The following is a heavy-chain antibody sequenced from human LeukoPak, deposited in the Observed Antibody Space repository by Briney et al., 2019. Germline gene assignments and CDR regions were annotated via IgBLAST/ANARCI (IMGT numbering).Heavy chain of an antibody. CDR1: GFTFSSYG. Sequence: GGSLKLSCAASGFTFSSYGMHWVRQAPGKGLEWVAVTSYDGSNKYYADSVKGRFTISRDNARNSLYLQMNSLRAEDTAIYYCARAEALKFRDFDYWGQGTLVTVSS. V-gene: IGHV3-30*03. J-gene: IGHJ4*02. CDR3: ARAEALKFRDFDY. CDR2: TSYDGSNK.